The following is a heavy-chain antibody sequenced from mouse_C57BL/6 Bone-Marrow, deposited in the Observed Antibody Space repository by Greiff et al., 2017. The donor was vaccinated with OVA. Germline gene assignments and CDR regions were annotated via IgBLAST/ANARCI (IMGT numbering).Heavy chain of an antibody. V-gene: IGHV1-64*01. Sequence: QVQLQQPGAELVKPGASVKLSCKASGYTFTSYWMHWVKQRLGQGLEWIGMIHPNSGSTNYNEKFKSKATLTVDKSSSTAYMQLSSLTSEDSAVYDCARTRYDGAWWYFDVWGTGTTVTVSS. CDR1: GYTFTSYW. J-gene: IGHJ1*03. CDR3: ARTRYDGAWWYFDV. CDR2: IHPNSGST. D-gene: IGHD2-12*01.